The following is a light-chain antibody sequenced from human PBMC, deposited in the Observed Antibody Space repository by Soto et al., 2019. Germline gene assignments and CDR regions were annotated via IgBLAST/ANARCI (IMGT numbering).Light chain of an antibody. CDR3: QQYSSSPRT. J-gene: IGKJ1*01. V-gene: IGKV3-20*01. CDR1: QSVVSTY. Sequence: EIVLTESPFTLSLSHGERATLSCRASQSVVSTYLAWYQQKPGQAPRLLIYETSSRATGIPARFSGSGSGTDFTLTISSLQPEDFAVYYCQQYSSSPRTFGQGTKVDIK. CDR2: ETS.